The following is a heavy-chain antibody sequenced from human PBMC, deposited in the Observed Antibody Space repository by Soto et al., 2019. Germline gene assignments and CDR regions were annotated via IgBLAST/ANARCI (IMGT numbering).Heavy chain of an antibody. V-gene: IGHV4-39*01. CDR1: GGSIGASRAY. J-gene: IGHJ4*02. CDR3: ARLGRFGGVIVIKPRGFGVDY. Sequence: TSETLSLTCSVSGGSIGASRAYWAWIRQPPGKGLEWLANIFYSGSTFYNPSLKSRVTISVDTSKNQFSLKLSSVTAADTAVYYCARLGRFGGVIVIKPRGFGVDYWGQGTLVTVPQ. D-gene: IGHD3-16*02. CDR2: IFYSGST.